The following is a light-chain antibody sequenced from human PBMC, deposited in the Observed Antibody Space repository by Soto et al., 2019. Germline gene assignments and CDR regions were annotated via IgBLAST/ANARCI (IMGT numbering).Light chain of an antibody. CDR3: KQYDNSQIT. Sequence: EIVLAQSPGILSLSPGGRASLSCWASQSISSSFLAWYQQKPGQATRLIIYGASSRATGINDRFSGTGSETDFTLTISRLEPEDFAVYYCKQYDNSQITGGQGTRREIK. CDR1: QSISSSF. J-gene: IGKJ5*01. V-gene: IGKV3-20*01. CDR2: GAS.